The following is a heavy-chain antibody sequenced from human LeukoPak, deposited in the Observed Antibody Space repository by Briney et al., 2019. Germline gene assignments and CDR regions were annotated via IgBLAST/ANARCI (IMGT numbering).Heavy chain of an antibody. CDR3: AREAYCSSTSCYQNFDY. D-gene: IGHD2-2*01. J-gene: IGHJ4*02. V-gene: IGHV1-18*01. CDR2: ISAYNGNT. Sequence: ASVKVSCKASGYTFTSYGISWVRQAPGQGLEWMGWISAYNGNTNYAQKLQGRVTMTTDTSTSTAYMKLRSLRSDDTAVYYCAREAYCSSTSCYQNFDYWGQGTLVTVSS. CDR1: GYTFTSYG.